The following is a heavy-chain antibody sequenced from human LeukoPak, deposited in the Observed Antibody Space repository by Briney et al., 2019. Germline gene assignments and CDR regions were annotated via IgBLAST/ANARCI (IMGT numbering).Heavy chain of an antibody. CDR1: GYTFSGYY. J-gene: IGHJ4*02. CDR2: INPNSGGT. CDR3: ARWPIYGSGSYYGY. D-gene: IGHD3-10*01. V-gene: IGHV1-2*02. Sequence: ASVKVSCKASGYTFSGYYMHWVRQAPGQGLEWMGWINPNSGGTHYAQKFRGRVTMTRDTSISTAYMELSRLRSDDTAVYYCARWPIYGSGSYYGYWGQGTLVTVSS.